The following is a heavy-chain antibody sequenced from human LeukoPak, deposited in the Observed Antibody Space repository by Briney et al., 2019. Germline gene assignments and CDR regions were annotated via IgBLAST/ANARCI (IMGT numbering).Heavy chain of an antibody. J-gene: IGHJ4*02. CDR1: GFTFDESA. CDR2: ISWNSDYI. Sequence: GGSLRLSCAASGFTFDESAMHWVRQVPGKGLEWVSGISWNSDYIAYADSVKGRFTISRDNAKNSLYLQMNGLRAEDTALYYCAKGPGGYLLAAFDFDHRGQGTLVSVSS. CDR3: AKGPGGYLLAAFDFDH. V-gene: IGHV3-9*01. D-gene: IGHD2-2*01.